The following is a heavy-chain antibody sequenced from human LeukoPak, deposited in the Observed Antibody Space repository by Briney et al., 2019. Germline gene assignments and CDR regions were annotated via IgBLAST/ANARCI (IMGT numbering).Heavy chain of an antibody. CDR2: INTNTGNP. V-gene: IGHV7-4-1*02. D-gene: IGHD6-19*01. CDR1: GYTFTTYA. CDR3: ARYTSGYYRWFDP. J-gene: IGHJ5*02. Sequence: ASVKASCKASGYTFTTYAMNWVRQAPGQGLEWMGWINTNTGNPTYAQGFTGRFVFSLDTSVSTAYLQISSLRAEDTAVYYCARYTSGYYRWFDPWGQGTLVTVSS.